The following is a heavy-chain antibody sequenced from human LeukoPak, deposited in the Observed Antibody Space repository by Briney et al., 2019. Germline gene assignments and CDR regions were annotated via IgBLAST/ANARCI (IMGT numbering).Heavy chain of an antibody. Sequence: GGSLRLSCAASGFTFSSYWMSWVRQAPGKGLEWVANIKQDGSEKYYVDAVKGRFTISRENAKNSLYLQMNSLRAEDTAVYYCARDQSLFYYDSSGPGDYWGQGTLVTVSS. CDR1: GFTFSSYW. CDR3: ARDQSLFYYDSSGPGDY. CDR2: IKQDGSEK. D-gene: IGHD3-22*01. J-gene: IGHJ4*02. V-gene: IGHV3-7*01.